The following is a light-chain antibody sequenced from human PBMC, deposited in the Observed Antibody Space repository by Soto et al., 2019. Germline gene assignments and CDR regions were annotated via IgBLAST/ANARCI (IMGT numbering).Light chain of an antibody. CDR2: GAS. J-gene: IGKJ5*01. V-gene: IGKV1-39*01. CDR3: EQTYSTPVT. CDR1: QKINNY. Sequence: DIQMTQSPSSLSASVGDGVTVTCRTSQKINNYLNWYQQKPGKAPKLLIYGASSVQSGVPLRFSGSGSGTEFTLTISSLQPEDFAIYYCEQTYSTPVTFGQGTRLEIK.